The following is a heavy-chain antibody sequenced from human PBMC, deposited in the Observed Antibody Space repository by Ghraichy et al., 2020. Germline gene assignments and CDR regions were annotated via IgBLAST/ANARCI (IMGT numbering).Heavy chain of an antibody. CDR3: ARDNLGIVGATRFVDY. D-gene: IGHD1-26*01. V-gene: IGHV1-2*06. CDR1: GYTFTGYY. Sequence: ASVKVSCKASGYTFTGYYMHWVRQAPGQGLEWMGRINPNSGGTNYAQKFQGRVTMTRDTSISTAYMELSRLRSDDTAVYYCARDNLGIVGATRFVDYWGQGTLVTVSS. J-gene: IGHJ4*02. CDR2: INPNSGGT.